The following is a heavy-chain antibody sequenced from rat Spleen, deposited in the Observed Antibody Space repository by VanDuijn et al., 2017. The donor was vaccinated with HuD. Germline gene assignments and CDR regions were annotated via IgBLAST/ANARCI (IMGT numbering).Heavy chain of an antibody. Sequence: EVQLVESGGGLVQPGRSLKLSCAASGFTFSNYYMAWVRQAPTKGLEWVAYISTGGGSTYSRDSVKGRFTISRDNAKSTLSLQMDSLRSEDTATYYCARRHYGYTDYFDFWGQGVMVTVSP. D-gene: IGHD1-9*01. J-gene: IGHJ2*01. V-gene: IGHV5-27*01. CDR3: ARRHYGYTDYFDF. CDR1: GFTFSNYY. CDR2: ISTGGGST.